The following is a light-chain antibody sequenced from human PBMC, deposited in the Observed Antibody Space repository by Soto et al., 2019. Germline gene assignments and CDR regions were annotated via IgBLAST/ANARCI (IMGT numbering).Light chain of an antibody. CDR2: KAS. V-gene: IGKV1-5*03. J-gene: IGKJ5*01. Sequence: DLQMTQSPSTLSASVGDRVTITCRASQSISSWLAWYQQKPGKAPKLLIYKASSLESGVPSRFRGTVSWTEFTLTIRSLQPGDFATFCCQPENSYPIPLGQGKRLEIK. CDR3: QPENSYPIP. CDR1: QSISSW.